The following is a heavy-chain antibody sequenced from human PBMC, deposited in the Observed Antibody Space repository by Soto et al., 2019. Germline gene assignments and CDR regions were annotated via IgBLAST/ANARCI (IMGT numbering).Heavy chain of an antibody. CDR2: ISYDGTNY. V-gene: IGHV3-30*18. D-gene: IGHD5-12*01. CDR1: GFTFSDCG. Sequence: GGSLRLSCAASGFTFSDCGMHWVRQAPGKGLEWVAVISYDGTNYYYADSVKGRFTISRDNSKNTLYLQMNSLRVDDTAMYYCTKDRLRDGYNYGVVDYWGQGTLVTVSS. J-gene: IGHJ4*02. CDR3: TKDRLRDGYNYGVVDY.